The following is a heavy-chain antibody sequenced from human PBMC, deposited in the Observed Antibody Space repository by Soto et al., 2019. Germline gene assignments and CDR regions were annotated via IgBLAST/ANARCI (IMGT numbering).Heavy chain of an antibody. D-gene: IGHD3-9*01. CDR3: ARDRGPMTGPFVDP. CDR2: ISAYNGNT. J-gene: IGHJ5*02. V-gene: IGHV1-18*01. CDR1: GYTFSNYG. Sequence: ASVKVSCKTSGYTFSNYGISWVRQAPGQGLEWMGWISAYNGNTNYAQKLQGRVTMTTDTSTSTAYMELRSLRSDDTAVYYCARDRGPMTGPFVDPWGQGTLVTVSS.